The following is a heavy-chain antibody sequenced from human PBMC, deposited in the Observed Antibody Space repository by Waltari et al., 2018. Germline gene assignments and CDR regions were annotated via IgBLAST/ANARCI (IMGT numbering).Heavy chain of an antibody. CDR3: AREVDVAVATTPGHYYGMDV. CDR2: IIPIFGTA. V-gene: IGHV1-69*05. J-gene: IGHJ6*02. D-gene: IGHD5-12*01. Sequence: QVQLVQSGAEVKKPGSSVKVSCKASGGTFSSYAISWVRQALGQGLEWMGGIIPIFGTASYAQRFQGRVTITTDESTSTAYMELSSLRSEDTAVYYCAREVDVAVATTPGHYYGMDVWGQGTTVTVSS. CDR1: GGTFSSYA.